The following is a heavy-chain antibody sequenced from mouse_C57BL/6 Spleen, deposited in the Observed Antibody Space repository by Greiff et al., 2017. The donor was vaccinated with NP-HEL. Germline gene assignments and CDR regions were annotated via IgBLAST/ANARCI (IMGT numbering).Heavy chain of an antibody. D-gene: IGHD2-1*01. Sequence: EVQLQQSGAELVRPGASVKLSCTASGFNIKDDYMHWVKQRPEQGLEWIGWLDPENGDTEYASKFQGKATITADTSSNTAYLQLSSLTSEDTAVYYCTTPYGNYAMDYWGQGTSVTVSS. V-gene: IGHV14-4*01. J-gene: IGHJ4*01. CDR2: LDPENGDT. CDR3: TTPYGNYAMDY. CDR1: GFNIKDDY.